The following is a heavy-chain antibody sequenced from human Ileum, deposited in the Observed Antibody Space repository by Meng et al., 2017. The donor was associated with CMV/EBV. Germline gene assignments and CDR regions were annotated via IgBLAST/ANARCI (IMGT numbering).Heavy chain of an antibody. V-gene: IGHV6-1*01. Sequence: QIPLQKSVPDVCEPLKNLSGVCECAVDSFSTNNVAWNLIRQSPLRGLEWLGRTAYRSKWDYEYSVSVKSRITISPDTSKNQFSLQLRSVTPEDTAVYYCARESELLRFDHWGQGTLVTVPS. J-gene: IGHJ4*02. CDR3: ARESELLRFDH. CDR1: VDSFSTNNVA. CDR2: TAYRSKWDY. D-gene: IGHD6-6*01.